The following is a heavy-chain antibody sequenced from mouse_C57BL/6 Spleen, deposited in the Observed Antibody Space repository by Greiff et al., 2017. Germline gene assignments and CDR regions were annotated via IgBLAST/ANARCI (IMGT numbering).Heavy chain of an antibody. D-gene: IGHD1-1*01. CDR2: FYPGSGSI. V-gene: IGHV1-62-2*01. CDR1: GYTFTEYT. J-gene: IGHJ2*01. Sequence: VKLMESGAELVKPGASVKLSCKASGYTFTEYTIHWVKQRSGQGLEWIGWFYPGSGSIKYNEKFKDKATLTADKSSSTVYMELSRLTSEDSAVYFCARHEDRFYGSSPFDYWGQGTTLTVSS. CDR3: ARHEDRFYGSSPFDY.